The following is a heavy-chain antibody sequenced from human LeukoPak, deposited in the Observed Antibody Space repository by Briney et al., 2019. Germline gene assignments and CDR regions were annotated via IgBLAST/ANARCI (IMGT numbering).Heavy chain of an antibody. CDR3: ASVPRITTFTVVTRRNWFDP. V-gene: IGHV3-48*04. CDR2: TSSNSATM. CDR1: GFAFSDFS. J-gene: IGHJ5*02. D-gene: IGHD3-3*01. Sequence: PGGSLRLTCEASGFAFSDFSLNWVRQATGKGLEWISYTSSNSATMEYADSVKGRFTISRDNAKNSVFLQMNSLRPEDTGVYYCASVPRITTFTVVTRRNWFDPWGQGTLVTVSS.